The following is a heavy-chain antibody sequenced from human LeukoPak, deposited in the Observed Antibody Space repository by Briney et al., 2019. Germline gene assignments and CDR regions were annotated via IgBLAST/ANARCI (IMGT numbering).Heavy chain of an antibody. CDR1: GFTFDDYA. Sequence: PGGSLRLSCAASGFTFDDYAMHWVRQAPGKGLEWVSLISWDGGSTYYADSVKGRFTISRDNSKNSLYLQMNSLRAEDTALYYCAKDGGGPRLLWFGNIDYWGQGTLVTVSS. J-gene: IGHJ4*02. D-gene: IGHD3-10*01. CDR2: ISWDGGST. CDR3: AKDGGGPRLLWFGNIDY. V-gene: IGHV3-43D*03.